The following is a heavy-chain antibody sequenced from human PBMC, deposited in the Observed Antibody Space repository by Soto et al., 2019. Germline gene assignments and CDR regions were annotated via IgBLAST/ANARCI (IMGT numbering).Heavy chain of an antibody. D-gene: IGHD5-12*01. CDR3: ARDISGNFDS. CDR2: ISYSGST. CDR1: VGSCSSGRNF. Sequence: ETLSLTGAVPVGSCSSGRNFWSWIRQPPGKALEWIGYISYSGSTNYNPSLKSRVTISVDTSKNQFSLKLNSVTAADTAVYYCARDISGNFDSWGQGTLVTVSS. V-gene: IGHV4-61*01. J-gene: IGHJ4*02.